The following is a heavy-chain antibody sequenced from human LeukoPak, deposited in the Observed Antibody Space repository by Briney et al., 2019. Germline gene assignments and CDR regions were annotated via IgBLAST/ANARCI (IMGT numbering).Heavy chain of an antibody. CDR2: IYYTGST. Sequence: SQTLSLACTVSGGSISSSSYYWGWIRQPPGKGLEWIGYIYYTGSTNYNPSLKSRVTISVDTSKNQFSLRLSSVTAADTAMYYCARVSPYSSSWYYFDHWGQGTLVTVSS. CDR1: GGSISSSSYY. CDR3: ARVSPYSSSWYYFDH. D-gene: IGHD6-13*01. V-gene: IGHV4-61*05. J-gene: IGHJ4*02.